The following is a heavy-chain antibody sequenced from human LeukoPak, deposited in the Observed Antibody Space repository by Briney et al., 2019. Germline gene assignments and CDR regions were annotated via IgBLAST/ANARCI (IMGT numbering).Heavy chain of an antibody. Sequence: ASVKVSCKASGYTFTSYYMHWVRQAPGQGLEWMGIINPSGGSTSYAQKFQGRVTMTRDTSTSTAYMELSSLRSEDTAVYYCARVPATVTTAAPFDYWGQGTLVTVSS. D-gene: IGHD4-17*01. CDR2: INPSGGST. CDR1: GYTFTSYY. V-gene: IGHV1-46*01. CDR3: ARVPATVTTAAPFDY. J-gene: IGHJ4*02.